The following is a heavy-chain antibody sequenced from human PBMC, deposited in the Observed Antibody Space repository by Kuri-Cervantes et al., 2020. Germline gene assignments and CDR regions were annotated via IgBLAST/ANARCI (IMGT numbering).Heavy chain of an antibody. CDR3: ARGSGPSQYSRYYYYYMDV. J-gene: IGHJ6*03. Sequence: ASVKVSCKASGYTFTSYGISWVRQAPGQGLEWMGWISAYNGNTNYAQKLQGRVTMTTDTSTSTAYMELSSLRSEDTAVYYCARGSGPSQYSRYYYYYMDVWGKGTTVTVSS. CDR2: ISAYNGNT. D-gene: IGHD6-6*01. CDR1: GYTFTSYG. V-gene: IGHV1-18*01.